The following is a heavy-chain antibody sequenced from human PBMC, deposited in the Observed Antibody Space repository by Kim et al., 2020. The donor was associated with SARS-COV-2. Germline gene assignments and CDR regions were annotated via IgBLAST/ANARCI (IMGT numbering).Heavy chain of an antibody. V-gene: IGHV3-30*04. Sequence: GGSLRLSCAASGFTFSSYAMHWVRQAPGKGLEWVAVISYDGSNKYYADSVKGRFTISRDNSKNTLYLQMNSLRAEDTAVYYCARVSGGSYYGDFDYWGQGTLVTVSS. CDR2: ISYDGSNK. CDR3: ARVSGGSYYGDFDY. CDR1: GFTFSSYA. J-gene: IGHJ4*02. D-gene: IGHD1-26*01.